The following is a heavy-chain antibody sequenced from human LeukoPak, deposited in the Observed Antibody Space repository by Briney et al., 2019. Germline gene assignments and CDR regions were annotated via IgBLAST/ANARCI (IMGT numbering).Heavy chain of an antibody. CDR2: ISGSGGRT. Sequence: HPGRSLRLSCAPAGFTVSSYAMSSVRQPAGDGLEWVSVISGSGGRTYYAHSVKGPFTISRDNSKNTLYVQMNSLRAEDTAVYYCAKDLLAATIDYYFDYWGQGTLVTVSS. V-gene: IGHV3-23*01. J-gene: IGHJ4*02. CDR3: AKDLLAATIDYYFDY. CDR1: GFTVSSYA. D-gene: IGHD5-12*01.